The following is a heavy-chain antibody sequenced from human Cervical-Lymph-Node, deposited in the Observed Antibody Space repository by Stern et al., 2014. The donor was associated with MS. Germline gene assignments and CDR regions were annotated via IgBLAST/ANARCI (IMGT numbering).Heavy chain of an antibody. CDR2: IHYRGST. J-gene: IGHJ4*02. CDR1: GDSISSTGYY. Sequence: QVQLQESGPGLAKPSQTLSLTCTVSGDSISSTGYYWSWIRQHPGKGLEWIGDIHYRGSTYYNPSLKSRGTISVDTSKNQFSLKLTSVTAADTALYYCARSDRLWGSFDYWGQGSLVTVSS. V-gene: IGHV4-31*03. D-gene: IGHD3-16*01. CDR3: ARSDRLWGSFDY.